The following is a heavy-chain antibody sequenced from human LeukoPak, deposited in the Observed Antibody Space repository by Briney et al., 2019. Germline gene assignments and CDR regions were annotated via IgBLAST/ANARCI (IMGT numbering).Heavy chain of an antibody. V-gene: IGHV3-64*01. Sequence: GGSLRLSCAASGFTFSTYAMHWVRQAPGKGLEYISTITSNGGSTYYANSVKGRFTISRDNSKNTLYLQMGSLRTEDMAVYYCARDSHSSGYSDYWGQGTLVTVSS. CDR3: ARDSHSSGYSDY. J-gene: IGHJ4*02. CDR2: ITSNGGST. D-gene: IGHD3-22*01. CDR1: GFTFSTYA.